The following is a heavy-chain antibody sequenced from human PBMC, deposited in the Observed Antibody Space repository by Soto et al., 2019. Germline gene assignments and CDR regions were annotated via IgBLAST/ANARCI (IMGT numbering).Heavy chain of an antibody. D-gene: IGHD2-2*01. V-gene: IGHV1-69*13. CDR2: IIPIFGTA. CDR3: ARSLGYCSSTSCSDYYYYGMDV. Sequence: VKGSYKASTRSFSSYAINWVRQAPGQRLEWMGGIIPIFGTANYAQKFQGRVTITADESTSTAYMELSSLRSEDTAVYYCARSLGYCSSTSCSDYYYYGMDVWGQGTTVTVSS. CDR1: TRSFSSYA. J-gene: IGHJ6*02.